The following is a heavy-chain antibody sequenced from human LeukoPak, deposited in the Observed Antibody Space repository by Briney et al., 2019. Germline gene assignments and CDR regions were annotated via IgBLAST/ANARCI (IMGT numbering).Heavy chain of an antibody. CDR1: GYTFTSYG. CDR2: ISAYNGKT. V-gene: IGHV1-18*01. Sequence: GASVKVSCKASGYTFTSYGISWVRQAPGQGLEWMGLISAYNGKTYYAQNFQGRVTVTTDTSTSTAYMDLRSLRSDDTAVYYCARTNLDCKNGVCYDYWGQGTPVTVSS. D-gene: IGHD2-8*01. CDR3: ARTNLDCKNGVCYDY. J-gene: IGHJ4*02.